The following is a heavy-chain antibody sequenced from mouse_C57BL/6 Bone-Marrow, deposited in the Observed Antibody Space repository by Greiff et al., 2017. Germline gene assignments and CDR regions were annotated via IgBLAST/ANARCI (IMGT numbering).Heavy chain of an antibody. V-gene: IGHV1-64*01. D-gene: IGHD6-1*01. CDR2: IHPNSGST. CDR3: AVSTMYYYWYIDF. J-gene: IGHJ1*03. Sequence: VQLQESGAELVKPGASVKLSCKASGYTFPSYWMHWVQQRPGQGLEWIGMIHPNSGSTNYNEKFKSKATLTVAKSSNNAYMQLSSLTSDDYAVDYCAVSTMYYYWYIDFWGTGTTVTVSS. CDR1: GYTFPSYW.